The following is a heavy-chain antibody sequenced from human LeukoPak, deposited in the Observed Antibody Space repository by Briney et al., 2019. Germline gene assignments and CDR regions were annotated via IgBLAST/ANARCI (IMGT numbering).Heavy chain of an antibody. D-gene: IGHD5-12*01. CDR1: GYTFISYG. CDR2: ISAYNGNT. J-gene: IGHJ4*02. V-gene: IGHV1-18*04. CDR3: ARVNSEWVRPDDY. Sequence: GASVEVSCKASGYTFISYGISWVRQAPGQGLEWMGWISAYNGNTNYAQKLQGRVTMTTDTSTSTVYMELRSLRSDDTAVYYCARVNSEWVRPDDYWGQGTLVTVSS.